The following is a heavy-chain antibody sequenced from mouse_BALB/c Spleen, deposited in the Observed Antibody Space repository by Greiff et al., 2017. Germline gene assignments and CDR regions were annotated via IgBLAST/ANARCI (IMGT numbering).Heavy chain of an antibody. Sequence: VKLMESGPGLVAPSQSLSITCTVSGFSLTGYGVNWVRQPPGKGLEWLGMIWGDGSTDYNSALKSRLSISKDNSKSQVFLKMNSLQTDDTARYYCARGGYGSSYRFAYWGQGTLVTVSA. CDR1: GFSLTGYG. D-gene: IGHD1-1*01. CDR2: IWGDGST. CDR3: ARGGYGSSYRFAY. J-gene: IGHJ3*01. V-gene: IGHV2-6-7*01.